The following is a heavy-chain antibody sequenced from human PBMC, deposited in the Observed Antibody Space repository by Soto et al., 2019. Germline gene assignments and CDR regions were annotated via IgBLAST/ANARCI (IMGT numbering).Heavy chain of an antibody. Sequence: SVEVSFRASCDTFNTFAISWVRQAPGQGLQWMGGIIPIFGTPDYAQHFPGRVTISADESTNTAYLELSSLRSEDTAVYYCARSPGITGTRASQYAMDVWGQGTTVTVSS. CDR3: ARSPGITGTRASQYAMDV. J-gene: IGHJ6*02. CDR1: CDTFNTFA. D-gene: IGHD1-20*01. CDR2: IIPIFGTP. V-gene: IGHV1-69*13.